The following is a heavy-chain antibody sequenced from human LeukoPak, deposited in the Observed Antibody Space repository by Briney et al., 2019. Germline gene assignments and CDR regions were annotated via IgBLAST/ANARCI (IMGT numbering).Heavy chain of an antibody. CDR3: ARGGKATSRGRLEIDY. CDR1: GFTFSDYY. CDR2: ISSSGSTI. J-gene: IGHJ4*02. V-gene: IGHV3-11*01. D-gene: IGHD5-24*01. Sequence: GGSLRLSCAASGFTFSDYYMSWIRQAPGKGLEWVSYISSSGSTIYYADSVKGRFTISRDNAKNSLYLQMNNLRAEDTAVYYCARGGKATSRGRLEIDYWGQGTLVTVSS.